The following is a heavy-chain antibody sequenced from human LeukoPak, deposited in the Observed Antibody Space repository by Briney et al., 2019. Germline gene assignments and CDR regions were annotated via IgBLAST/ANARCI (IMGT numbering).Heavy chain of an antibody. CDR3: ARDSGPGSALHLWFGNVPYYFDY. V-gene: IGHV3-7*01. D-gene: IGHD3-10*01. CDR1: GFTFTTYC. J-gene: IGHJ4*02. CDR2: VKHDGSET. Sequence: GGSLRLSCAASGFTFTTYCMNWVRQAPGKGLEWVANVKHDGSETNYVDSVKGRFTISRDNAANTLFLQMNSLRADDMAVYYCARDSGPGSALHLWFGNVPYYFDYWGQGSLVTVSS.